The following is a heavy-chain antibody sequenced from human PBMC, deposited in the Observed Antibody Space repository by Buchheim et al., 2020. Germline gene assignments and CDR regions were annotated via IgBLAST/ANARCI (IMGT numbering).Heavy chain of an antibody. CDR2: INSDGCNT. CDR1: GFTLSRHW. J-gene: IGHJ4*02. Sequence: EVLLVESGGGLVQPGGSLRLSCAASGFTLSRHWMHWVRQGPGKGLLWVSRINSDGCNTKYADIVKGRYTISRDNAKQMLFLQMDSVRAEDTGVYYCARGFYGEYAFDYWGQGTL. D-gene: IGHD4-17*01. V-gene: IGHV3-74*03. CDR3: ARGFYGEYAFDY.